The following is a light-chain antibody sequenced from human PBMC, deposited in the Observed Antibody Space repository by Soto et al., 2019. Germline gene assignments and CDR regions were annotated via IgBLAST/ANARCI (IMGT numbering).Light chain of an antibody. CDR3: QQYNSYTIT. J-gene: IGKJ5*01. V-gene: IGKV1-5*03. CDR2: KAS. Sequence: DIQMTQSPSTLSASVGDRVTITCRASQSISSWLAWYQQKPGQAPKLLIYKASSLDSGVPSRFSGSGSGTEFTLTISSLQPDDFATYYCQQYNSYTITFGQGTRLEIK. CDR1: QSISSW.